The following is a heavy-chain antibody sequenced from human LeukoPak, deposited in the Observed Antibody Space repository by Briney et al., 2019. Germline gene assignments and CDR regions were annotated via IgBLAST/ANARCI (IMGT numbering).Heavy chain of an antibody. CDR1: GGSISSGGYY. V-gene: IGHV4-31*03. CDR3: ARGGGQWLFQYYFDY. J-gene: IGHJ4*02. D-gene: IGHD3-22*01. Sequence: PSETLSPTCTVSGGSISSGGYYWSWIRQHPGKGLEWIGYIYYSGSTYYNPSLKSRVTISVDTSKNQFSLKLSSVTAADTAVYYCARGGGQWLFQYYFDYWGQGTLVTVSS. CDR2: IYYSGST.